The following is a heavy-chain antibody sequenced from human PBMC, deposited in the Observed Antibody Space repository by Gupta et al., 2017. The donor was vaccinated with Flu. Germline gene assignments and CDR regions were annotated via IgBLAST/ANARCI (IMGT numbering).Heavy chain of an antibody. CDR3: TKDLCGGNCYSAFES. D-gene: IGHD2-21*02. V-gene: IGHV3-23*01. CDR1: SRYA. Sequence: SRYAMNWVRQAPGKGLEWVSDINDSGSKTYYADSVKGRFTISRDNSKNMLYLQMNSLRVDDTAVYFCTKDLCGGNCYSAFESWGLGTLVTVSS. CDR2: INDSGSKT. J-gene: IGHJ4*02.